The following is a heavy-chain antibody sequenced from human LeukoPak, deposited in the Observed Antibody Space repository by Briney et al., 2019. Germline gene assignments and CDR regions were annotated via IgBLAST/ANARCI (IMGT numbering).Heavy chain of an antibody. Sequence: PGGSLRLSCAASGFTFDDYTMHWVRQAPGKGLEWVSLISWDGGSTYYADSVKGRFTISRDNSKNSLYLQMNSPRTEDTALYYCAKDEIRGRYDFWSGYYLGGAFDIWGQGTMVTVSS. CDR3: AKDEIRGRYDFWSGYYLGGAFDI. D-gene: IGHD3-3*01. CDR1: GFTFDDYT. CDR2: ISWDGGST. V-gene: IGHV3-43*01. J-gene: IGHJ3*02.